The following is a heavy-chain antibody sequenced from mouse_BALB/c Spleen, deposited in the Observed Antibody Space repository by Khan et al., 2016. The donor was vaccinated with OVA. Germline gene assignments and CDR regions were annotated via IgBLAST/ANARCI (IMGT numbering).Heavy chain of an antibody. D-gene: IGHD1-1*01. CDR1: GYTFINYW. CDR3: ARRGLRWDFDY. Sequence: VQLQQSGAELAKPGASVKMSCKASGYTFINYWILWIKQRPGQGLEWIGYINPSTGYTEYNQNFKDKATLTADKSSSTAYMQLSSLTSKDSTVDYCARRGLRWDFDYWGQDTTLTVSS. V-gene: IGHV1-7*01. J-gene: IGHJ2*01. CDR2: INPSTGYT.